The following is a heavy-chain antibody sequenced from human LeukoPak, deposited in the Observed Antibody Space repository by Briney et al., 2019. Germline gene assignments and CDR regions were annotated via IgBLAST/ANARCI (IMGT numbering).Heavy chain of an antibody. J-gene: IGHJ5*02. CDR1: GGPISSYS. CDR2: ISHSGNT. Sequence: PSETLSLTCTVSGGPISSYSWSWIRQPPGKALEWIGYISHSGNTNYNPSLKSRVTISVDTSRRQFSLKLSSVTAADTAVYYCARQGPDYFESSYNTWFDPWGQGTLVTVSS. D-gene: IGHD3-22*01. V-gene: IGHV4-59*08. CDR3: ARQGPDYFESSYNTWFDP.